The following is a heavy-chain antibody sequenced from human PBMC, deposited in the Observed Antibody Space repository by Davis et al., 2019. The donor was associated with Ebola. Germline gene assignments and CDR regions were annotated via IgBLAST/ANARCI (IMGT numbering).Heavy chain of an antibody. CDR3: ARDLEQWLVGGPGDY. V-gene: IGHV3-30*04. CDR2: ISYDGSNK. J-gene: IGHJ4*02. Sequence: GGSLRLSCAASGFTFSSYAMHWVRQAPGKGLEWVAVISYDGSNKYYADSVKGRFTISRDNSKNTLYLQMNSLRAEDMAVYYCARDLEQWLVGGPGDYWGQGTLVTVSS. CDR1: GFTFSSYA. D-gene: IGHD6-19*01.